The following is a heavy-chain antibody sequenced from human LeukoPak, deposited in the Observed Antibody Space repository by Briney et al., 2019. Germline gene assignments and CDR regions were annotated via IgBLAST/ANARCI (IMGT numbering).Heavy chain of an antibody. CDR2: IYTTGNT. CDR3: AGGGTLFTFFDS. V-gene: IGHV4-61*02. CDR1: GGSISSDDYY. Sequence: SETLSLTCTESGGSISSDDYYWNWIRQPAGRGLEWIGRIYTTGNTMYNPSLESRVSMSIDTSKNQVSLKVKSVTAADTAAYYCAGGGTLFTFFDSWGQGTLVTVSS. J-gene: IGHJ4*02.